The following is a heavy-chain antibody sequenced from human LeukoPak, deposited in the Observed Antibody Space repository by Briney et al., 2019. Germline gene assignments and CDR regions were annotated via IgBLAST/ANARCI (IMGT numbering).Heavy chain of an antibody. D-gene: IGHD1-26*01. CDR1: GGSISSSSYY. CDR3: ARDEVRGSYGPNFDY. J-gene: IGHJ4*02. CDR2: IYYSGST. Sequence: PSETLSLTCTVSGGSISSSSYYWGWMRQPPGKGLEWIGSIYYSGSTYYNPSLKSRVTISVDTSKNQFSLKLSSVTAADTAVYYCARDEVRGSYGPNFDYWGQGTPVTVSS. V-gene: IGHV4-39*07.